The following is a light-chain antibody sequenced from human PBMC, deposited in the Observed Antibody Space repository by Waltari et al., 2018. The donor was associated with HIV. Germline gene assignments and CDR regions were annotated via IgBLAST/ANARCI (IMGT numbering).Light chain of an antibody. CDR1: PGINNY. CDR2: AAS. Sequence: DIQMTQSPSSLSASVGDRVTITCRASPGINNYLAWFRQRPGKAPESLITAASSLRGGVPSKFSGSGSGTDFTLTISSLQPEDFATYYCLQYNSYPRTFGQGTKLEIQ. J-gene: IGKJ2*01. V-gene: IGKV1-16*02. CDR3: LQYNSYPRT.